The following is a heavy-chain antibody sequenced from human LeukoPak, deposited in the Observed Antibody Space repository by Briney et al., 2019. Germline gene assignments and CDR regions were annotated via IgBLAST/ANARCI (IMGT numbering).Heavy chain of an antibody. Sequence: ASVKVSCKASGYTFTSYAMHWVRQAPGQRLEWMGWINAGNGNTKYSQKFQGRVTITRDTSASTAYMELSSLRSEDTAVYYCARDMYSSSWYYYYYGMDVWGQGTTVIVSS. V-gene: IGHV1-3*01. J-gene: IGHJ6*02. D-gene: IGHD6-13*01. CDR3: ARDMYSSSWYYYYYGMDV. CDR1: GYTFTSYA. CDR2: INAGNGNT.